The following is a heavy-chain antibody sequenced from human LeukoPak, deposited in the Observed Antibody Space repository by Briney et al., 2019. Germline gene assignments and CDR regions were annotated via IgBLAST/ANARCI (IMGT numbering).Heavy chain of an antibody. CDR3: ARDGGYSYGLYYYYYGMDV. Sequence: SETLSLTCTVSGGSISSYYWSWIRQPAGKGLEWIGRIYTSGSTNYNPSLKSRVTMSVDTSKNQFSLKLSSVTAADTAVYYCARDGGYSYGLYYYYYGMDVWGQRTTVTVSS. V-gene: IGHV4-4*07. D-gene: IGHD5-18*01. J-gene: IGHJ6*02. CDR1: GGSISSYY. CDR2: IYTSGST.